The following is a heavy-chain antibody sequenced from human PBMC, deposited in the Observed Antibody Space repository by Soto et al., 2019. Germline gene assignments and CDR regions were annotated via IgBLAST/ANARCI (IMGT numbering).Heavy chain of an antibody. J-gene: IGHJ5*02. CDR1: GFTFSSYA. CDR3: AKDRWEASDDYSNYGWFDP. D-gene: IGHD4-4*01. Sequence: GGSLRLSCAASGFTFSSYAMSWVRQAPGKGLEWVSAISGSGGSTYYADSVKGRFTISRDNSKNTLYLQMNSLRAEDTAVYYCAKDRWEASDDYSNYGWFDPWGQGTLVTVSS. CDR2: ISGSGGST. V-gene: IGHV3-23*01.